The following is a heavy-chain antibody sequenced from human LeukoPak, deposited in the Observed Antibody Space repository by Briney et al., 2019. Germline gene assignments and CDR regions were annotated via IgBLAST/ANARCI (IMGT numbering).Heavy chain of an antibody. D-gene: IGHD3-9*01. CDR2: MNPNSGNT. Sequence: ASVKVSCKASGYTFTSYDINWVRQATGQGLEWMGWMNPNSGNTGYAQKFQGRVTITRNTSISTAYMELSSLRSEDTAVYYCARGVDXRIRYFDWLPQYNWFDPXXQGTXXTVS. CDR3: ARGVDXRIRYFDWLPQYNWFDP. J-gene: IGHJ5*02. V-gene: IGHV1-8*03. CDR1: GYTFTSYD.